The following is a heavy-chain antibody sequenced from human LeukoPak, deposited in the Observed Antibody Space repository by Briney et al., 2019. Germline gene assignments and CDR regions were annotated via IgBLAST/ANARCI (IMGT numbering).Heavy chain of an antibody. CDR2: IYYSGSA. Sequence: SETLSLTCTVSGGSISSSSYYWGWIRQPPGKGLEWIGSIYYSGSAYYNPSLKSRVTISVDTSKNQFSLKLSSVTAADTAVYYCARLLRKDYGDYLTLPRIDYWGQGTLVTVSS. CDR3: ARLLRKDYGDYLTLPRIDY. CDR1: GGSISSSSYY. D-gene: IGHD4-17*01. V-gene: IGHV4-39*01. J-gene: IGHJ4*02.